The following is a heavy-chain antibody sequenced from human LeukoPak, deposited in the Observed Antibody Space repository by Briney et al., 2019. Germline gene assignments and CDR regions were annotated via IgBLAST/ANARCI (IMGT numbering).Heavy chain of an antibody. CDR3: VKGSIYSSGWYPDY. CDR1: GFTFSSYA. Sequence: GGSLRLSCAASGFTFSSYAMSWVRQAPGKGLEWVSAISGSGGSTYYADSVKGRFTISRDNSKNTLYLQMNSLRAEDTAVYYCVKGSIYSSGWYPDYWGQGTLVTVSS. V-gene: IGHV3-23*01. J-gene: IGHJ4*02. D-gene: IGHD6-19*01. CDR2: ISGSGGST.